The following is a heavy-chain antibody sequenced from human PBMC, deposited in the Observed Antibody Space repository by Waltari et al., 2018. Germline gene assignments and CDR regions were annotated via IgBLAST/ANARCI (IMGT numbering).Heavy chain of an antibody. V-gene: IGHV1-3*03. CDR3: ARAPTFGVVHPFDY. CDR2: INAGNGNT. D-gene: IGHD3-3*01. CDR1: GYTFTSYA. Sequence: QVQLVQSGAEVKKPGASVKVSCKASGYTFTSYAMHWVRQAPGQRLEWMGWINAGNGNTKYSQEFQGRVTITRDTSASTAYMELSSLRSEDMAVYYCARAPTFGVVHPFDYWGQGTLVTVSS. J-gene: IGHJ4*02.